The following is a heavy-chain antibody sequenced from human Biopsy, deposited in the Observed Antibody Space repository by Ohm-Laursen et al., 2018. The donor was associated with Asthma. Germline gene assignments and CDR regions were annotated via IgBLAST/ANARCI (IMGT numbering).Heavy chain of an antibody. D-gene: IGHD3-22*01. V-gene: IGHV3-30*18. CDR2: ISYEGSNK. CDR1: GFTSSNYA. CDR3: AKSADYYDSTDYLDF. J-gene: IGHJ4*01. Sequence: SLRLSCTATGFTSSNYAMHWVRQAPGKGLEWVALISYEGSNKHYAESVKGRITISRDNAKNSLYLQMQSLRPEDTAFYYCAKSADYYDSTDYLDFWGRGTLVTVSS.